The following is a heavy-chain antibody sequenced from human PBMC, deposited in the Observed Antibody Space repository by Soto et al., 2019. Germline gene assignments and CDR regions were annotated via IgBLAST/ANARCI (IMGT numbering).Heavy chain of an antibody. D-gene: IGHD5-12*01. CDR2: ISGSGGST. J-gene: IGHJ3*02. CDR3: AKGGYSAGYRTTIPTDAFAI. V-gene: IGHV3-23*01. Sequence: EVQLLESGGGLVQPGGSLRLSCTASGFTFSSFAMKWVRQTPGKGLEWVSAISGSGGSTYYADSVKGRFTSSRDNSKNTLYLQMNSLTVDDTAVYYCAKGGYSAGYRTTIPTDAFAIWGQGTMVTVSS. CDR1: GFTFSSFA.